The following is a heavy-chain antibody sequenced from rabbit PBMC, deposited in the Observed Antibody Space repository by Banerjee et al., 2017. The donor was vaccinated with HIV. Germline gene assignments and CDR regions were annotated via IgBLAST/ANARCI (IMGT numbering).Heavy chain of an antibody. J-gene: IGHJ4*01. V-gene: IGHV1S40*01. CDR3: ARDFWYSLKL. CDR2: INFGVDTT. Sequence: QSLEESGGDLVKPGASLTLTCTASGIDFSRYWICWVRQAPGKGLEWIGCINFGVDTTWYASWAKGRFTISKTSSTTVTLKMTSLTAADTATYFCARDFWYSLKLWGPGTLVTVS. D-gene: IGHD7-1*01. CDR1: GIDFSRYW.